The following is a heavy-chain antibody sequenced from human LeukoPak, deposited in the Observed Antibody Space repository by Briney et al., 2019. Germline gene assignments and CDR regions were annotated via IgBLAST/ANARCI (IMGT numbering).Heavy chain of an antibody. D-gene: IGHD3-22*01. CDR3: ARVYYDSSGYPSFDY. CDR2: INPNSGGT. V-gene: IGHV1-2*02. CDR1: GYTFTGYY. J-gene: IGHJ4*02. Sequence: ASVKVSCKASGYTFTGYYMHWVRQAPGQGLEWMGWINPNSGGTNYAQKFQGRVTMTRDTSISTAYMELSSLRSEDTAVYYCARVYYDSSGYPSFDYWGQGTLVTVSS.